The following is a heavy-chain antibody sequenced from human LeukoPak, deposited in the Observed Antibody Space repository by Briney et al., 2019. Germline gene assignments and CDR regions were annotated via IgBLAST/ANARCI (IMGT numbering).Heavy chain of an antibody. V-gene: IGHV5-51*01. D-gene: IGHD3-10*01. CDR1: GYSFTSYW. J-gene: IGHJ4*02. Sequence: GESLKISCKGAGYSFTSYWIGWVRQMPGKGLEWVGIIYPGDSDTRYSPSFQGQVTISADTSTRTAYLLWSSLKASDTAMYYCARSSYGSGSYYIDHWGQGTLVTVSS. CDR2: IYPGDSDT. CDR3: ARSSYGSGSYYIDH.